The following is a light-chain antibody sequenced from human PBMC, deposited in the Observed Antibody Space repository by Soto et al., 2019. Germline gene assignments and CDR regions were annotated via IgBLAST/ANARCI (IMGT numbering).Light chain of an antibody. CDR2: GAS. CDR3: DQYGHSPYT. CDR1: QAVSTNY. J-gene: IGKJ2*01. V-gene: IGKV3-20*01. Sequence: IVLTQSPGTLSLSPGERATLSCRASQAVSTNYLAWYQQKPGQAPRLLIFGASSRATGIPDRFSGSGSGTDFTLTISKLEPEDFAVFFCDQYGHSPYTFGQGTKLEIK.